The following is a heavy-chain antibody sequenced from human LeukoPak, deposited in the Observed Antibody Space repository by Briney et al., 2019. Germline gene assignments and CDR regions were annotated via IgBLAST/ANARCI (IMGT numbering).Heavy chain of an antibody. CDR3: ASGGDIVATEMNY. Sequence: ASVKVSCKASGYTFTSYAMHWVRQAPGQRLEWMGWINAGNGNTKYSQKFQGRVTITRDTSASTAYMELSSLRSEDTAAYYCASGGDIVATEMNYWGQGTLVTVSS. CDR2: INAGNGNT. J-gene: IGHJ4*02. V-gene: IGHV1-3*01. D-gene: IGHD5-12*01. CDR1: GYTFTSYA.